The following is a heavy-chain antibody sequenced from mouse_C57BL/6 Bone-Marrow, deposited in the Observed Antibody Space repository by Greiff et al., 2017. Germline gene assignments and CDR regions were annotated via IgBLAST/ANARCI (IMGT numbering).Heavy chain of an antibody. Sequence: QVQLQQSGAELVRPGASVTLSCKASGYTFTDYEMHWVKQTPVHGLEWIGAIDPETGGTAYNQKFKGKAILTADKSSSTAYMELRSLTSKDSAVDYCTRSGCRREDGYYDAMDYWVQGTSVTVSS. J-gene: IGHJ4*01. CDR3: TRSGCRREDGYYDAMDY. CDR2: IDPETGGT. V-gene: IGHV1-15*01. CDR1: GYTFTDYE. D-gene: IGHD2-3*01.